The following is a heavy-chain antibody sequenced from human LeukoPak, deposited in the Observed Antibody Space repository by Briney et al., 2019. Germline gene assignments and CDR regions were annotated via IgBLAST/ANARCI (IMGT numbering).Heavy chain of an antibody. CDR2: IYYSGNT. CDR1: GGSISGYY. D-gene: IGHD3-16*01. J-gene: IGHJ3*02. V-gene: IGHV4-59*01. Sequence: PSETLSLTCTVSGGSISGYYWNWIRQPPGKGLEWIGYIYYSGNTIYNPSLKSRVTISVDTSKNQFSLKLSSVTAADTAVYYCARTYVANSFDIWGQGTMVTVSP. CDR3: ARTYVANSFDI.